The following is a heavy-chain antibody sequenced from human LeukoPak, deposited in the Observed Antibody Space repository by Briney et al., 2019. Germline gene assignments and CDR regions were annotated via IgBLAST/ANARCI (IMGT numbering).Heavy chain of an antibody. CDR3: ARHGVGFGLAVAGVASDY. D-gene: IGHD6-19*01. J-gene: IGHJ4*02. CDR2: NYYSGST. CDR1: GGSISSGSYY. V-gene: IGHV4-39*01. Sequence: SETLSLTCTVSGGSISSGSYYWGWIRQPPGKGLEWIGSNYYSGSTYYNPSLKSRVTISVDTSKNQFSPKLSSVTAADTAVYYCARHGVGFGLAVAGVASDYWGQGTLVTVSS.